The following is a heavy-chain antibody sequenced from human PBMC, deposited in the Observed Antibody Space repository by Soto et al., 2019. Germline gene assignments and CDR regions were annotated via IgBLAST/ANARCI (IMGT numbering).Heavy chain of an antibody. CDR3: VRSEYYDGSGDYYAH. J-gene: IGHJ4*02. V-gene: IGHV3-74*01. CDR1: GFTFSSYW. D-gene: IGHD3-22*01. Sequence: EVHLVESGGGLVQPGGSLRLSCAASGFTFSSYWVHWFRQAPGKGLVWVSRINSDESATTYADSVKGRFTISRDNAKNTLYLQMNSLRAEDTAVYYCVRSEYYDGSGDYYAHWGQGTLVTVSS. CDR2: INSDESAT.